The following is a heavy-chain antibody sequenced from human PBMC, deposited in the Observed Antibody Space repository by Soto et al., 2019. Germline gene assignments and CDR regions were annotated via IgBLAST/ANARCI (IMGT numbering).Heavy chain of an antibody. Sequence: GASVKVSCKASGYTFTGYYMHWVRQAPGQRLEWMGWINPGNGDTKYSQKFQGRVTITRDASASTAYMELSSLRSEDTALYYCARDPADYWGQGTLVTVSS. V-gene: IGHV1-3*01. J-gene: IGHJ4*02. CDR2: INPGNGDT. CDR1: GYTFTGYY. CDR3: ARDPADY.